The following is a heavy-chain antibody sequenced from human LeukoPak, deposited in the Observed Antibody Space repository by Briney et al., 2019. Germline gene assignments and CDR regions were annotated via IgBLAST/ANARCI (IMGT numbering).Heavy chain of an antibody. D-gene: IGHD5-24*01. J-gene: IGHJ4*02. CDR1: GGSISSGGYS. Sequence: ASQTLSLTCAVSGGSISSGGYSWSWIRQPPGKGLEWIGYIYHSGSTYYNPSLKSRVTISIDRSKNQFSLKLSSVTAADTAVYYCARRGILEMATALDYWGQGTLVTVSS. CDR2: IYHSGST. CDR3: ARRGILEMATALDY. V-gene: IGHV4-30-2*01.